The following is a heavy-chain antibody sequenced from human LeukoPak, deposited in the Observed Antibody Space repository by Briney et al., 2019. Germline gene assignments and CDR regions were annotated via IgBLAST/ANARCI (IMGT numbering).Heavy chain of an antibody. Sequence: PSETLSLTCAVSSGSIFSSNWWSWVRQPPGKGLEWIGQIFHSGSTSYSPSLKSRVTISVDTSKNQFSLKLRSVMAADTAVYYCARAYCVGDCTVLHIYFDNWGQGTLVTVSS. CDR2: IFHSGST. CDR3: ARAYCVGDCTVLHIYFDN. V-gene: IGHV4-4*02. CDR1: SGSIFSSNW. D-gene: IGHD2-21*02. J-gene: IGHJ4*02.